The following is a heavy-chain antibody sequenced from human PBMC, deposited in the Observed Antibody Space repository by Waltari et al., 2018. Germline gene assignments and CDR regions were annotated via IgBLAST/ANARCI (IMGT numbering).Heavy chain of an antibody. CDR2: IRWNSGCI. V-gene: IGHV3-9*01. J-gene: IGHJ4*02. Sequence: EVQLVESGGGLVQPGRSLRLSCAASGFTFDDYAMHWVRQAPGKGLEWVSGIRWNSGCIGYANAVKGRFTISRDNAKNSLYLQMNSLRAEDTALYYCAKDANYYDSSGLFDYWGQGTLVTVSS. CDR3: AKDANYYDSSGLFDY. D-gene: IGHD3-22*01. CDR1: GFTFDDYA.